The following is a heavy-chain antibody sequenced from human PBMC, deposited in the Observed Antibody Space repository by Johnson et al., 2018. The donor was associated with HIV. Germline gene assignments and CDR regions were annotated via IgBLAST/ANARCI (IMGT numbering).Heavy chain of an antibody. CDR1: GFSFSSFG. CDR2: ISYDGSDK. D-gene: IGHD1-7*01. V-gene: IGHV3-30*18. Sequence: VQLVESGGGVVQPGRSQRLSCAASGFSFSSFGMHWVRQAPGKGLEWVAVISYDGSDKYYGDSVKGRFTTSRDNSNNTLYLQRNSLRIDDTGVYYCAKDLGAAELSPDVFDLWGQGTMVTVSS. CDR3: AKDLGAAELSPDVFDL. J-gene: IGHJ3*01.